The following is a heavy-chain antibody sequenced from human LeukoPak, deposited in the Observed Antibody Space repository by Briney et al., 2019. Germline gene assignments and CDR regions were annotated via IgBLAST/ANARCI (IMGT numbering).Heavy chain of an antibody. CDR3: ARHIAGSSWYFNWFDP. CDR1: GYSFTTYW. J-gene: IGHJ5*02. V-gene: IGHV5-51*01. Sequence: GESLKISCKGSGYSFTTYWIAWVRQMPGKGLEWMAIIKPGDSDTRYSPSFQGQVTISADKSISIAYLQWSSLKASDTAMYYCARHIAGSSWYFNWFDPWGQGTLVTVSS. CDR2: IKPGDSDT. D-gene: IGHD6-13*01.